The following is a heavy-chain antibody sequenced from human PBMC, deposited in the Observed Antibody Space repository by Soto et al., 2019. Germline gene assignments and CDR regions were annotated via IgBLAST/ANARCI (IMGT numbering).Heavy chain of an antibody. CDR3: AADLVPAASYYYYGMDV. D-gene: IGHD2-2*01. Sequence: ASVKVSCKASGYTFTSYGISWVRQAPGQGLEWMGWISAYNGNTNYAQKLQGRVTMTTDTSTSTAYMELRSLRSDDTAVYYCAADLVPAASYYYYGMDVWGQGTTVTVSS. CDR1: GYTFTSYG. J-gene: IGHJ6*02. CDR2: ISAYNGNT. V-gene: IGHV1-18*01.